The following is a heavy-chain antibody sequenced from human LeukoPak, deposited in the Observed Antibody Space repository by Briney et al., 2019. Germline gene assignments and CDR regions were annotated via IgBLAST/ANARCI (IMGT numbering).Heavy chain of an antibody. D-gene: IGHD3-3*01. V-gene: IGHV3-7*03. CDR1: GLTFSSSW. J-gene: IGHJ4*02. CDR2: INPDGDKK. Sequence: PGGSLRLSCAVSGLTFSSSWMDWVRQAPGKGLEWVASINPDGDKKYSADSVKGRFTISRDNAENSLYLQMNSLRVEDTAVFYCARDQYDTWSRRGNFDSWGQGTLVIVSS. CDR3: ARDQYDTWSRRGNFDS.